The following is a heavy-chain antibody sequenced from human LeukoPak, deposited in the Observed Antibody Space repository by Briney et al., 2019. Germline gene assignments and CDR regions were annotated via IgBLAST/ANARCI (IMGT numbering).Heavy chain of an antibody. CDR1: GNTFTAYY. V-gene: IGHV1-2*02. D-gene: IGHD3-10*01. Sequence: ASVKVSCKASGNTFTAYYMYWVRQAPGQGLEWMGWINPNSGGTKSAQKFQGRVTMTRDTSISTAYMELSRLISDDTAVYYCARLVEMVRGVIIDYYYGMDVWGQGTTVTVSS. CDR2: INPNSGGT. CDR3: ARLVEMVRGVIIDYYYGMDV. J-gene: IGHJ6*02.